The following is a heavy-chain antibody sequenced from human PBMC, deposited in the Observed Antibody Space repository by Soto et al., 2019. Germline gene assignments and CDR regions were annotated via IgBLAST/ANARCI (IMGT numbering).Heavy chain of an antibody. CDR3: SIEKVGATSIHVFDI. CDR1: GFSVSSKY. J-gene: IGHJ3*02. D-gene: IGHD1-26*01. Sequence: GGSLRLSCAASGFSVSSKYMNWVRQAPGKGLEWVSRINTDGSVAMYVDSVKGRFTISRDNAKNTLFLHMNSLRAEDTAVYYCSIEKVGATSIHVFDIWGQGTMVTVSS. CDR2: INTDGSVA. V-gene: IGHV3-74*03.